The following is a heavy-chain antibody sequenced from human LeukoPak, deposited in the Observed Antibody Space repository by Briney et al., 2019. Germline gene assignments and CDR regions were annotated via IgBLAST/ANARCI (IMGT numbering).Heavy chain of an antibody. V-gene: IGHV4-34*01. J-gene: IGHJ4*02. D-gene: IGHD5-12*01. CDR3: ARGGRYSGYAGY. CDR2: INHSGST. CDR1: GGSFSGNY. Sequence: KPSETLSLTCAVYGGSFSGNYWSWIRQSPGKGLEWIGEINHSGSTNYNPSLKCRVTISVDTSKNQFSLKLSSVTAADTAVYFCARGGRYSGYAGYWGQGTLVTVSS.